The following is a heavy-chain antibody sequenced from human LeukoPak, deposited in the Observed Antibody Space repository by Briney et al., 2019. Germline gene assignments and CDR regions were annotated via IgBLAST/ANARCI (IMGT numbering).Heavy chain of an antibody. V-gene: IGHV3-30*02. D-gene: IGHD4-23*01. CDR3: ARLRWEQTGYSSDY. Sequence: GGSLRLSCAASGFTFSSFGMHWVRQAPGKGLEWVAFIRYDGSNKYYADSVKGRFTISRDNSKNTLYLQMNSLRGEDTAVFYCARLRWEQTGYSSDYWGQGTLVTVSS. CDR2: IRYDGSNK. J-gene: IGHJ4*02. CDR1: GFTFSSFG.